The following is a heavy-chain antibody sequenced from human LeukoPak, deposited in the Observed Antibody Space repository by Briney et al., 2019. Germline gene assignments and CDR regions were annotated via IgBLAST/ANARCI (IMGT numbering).Heavy chain of an antibody. V-gene: IGHV3-7*01. CDR1: GFTFSNYN. J-gene: IGHJ5*02. CDR3: ARGYSSNWDT. Sequence: LPGGSLGLSCAASGFTFSNYNMNWVRQAPGKGLEWVANIKEDGSEKYYVDSVKGRFTISRDNAKNSLYLQMNSLRAEDTAMYYCARGYSSNWDTWGQGTLVTVSS. D-gene: IGHD6-13*01. CDR2: IKEDGSEK.